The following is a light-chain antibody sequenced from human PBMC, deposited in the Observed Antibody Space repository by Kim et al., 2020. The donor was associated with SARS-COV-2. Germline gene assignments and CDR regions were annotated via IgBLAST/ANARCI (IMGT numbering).Light chain of an antibody. J-gene: IGLJ1*01. V-gene: IGLV1-40*01. CDR1: SSNIGAGYE. Sequence: RVTISGTGSSSNIGAGYEVHWYQQLPGTAPKLVIYANTNRPSGIPDRFSGSKSGTSASLAITGLLAADEADYYCQSYDSGLGGSVFGTGTKVTVL. CDR2: ANT. CDR3: QSYDSGLGGSV.